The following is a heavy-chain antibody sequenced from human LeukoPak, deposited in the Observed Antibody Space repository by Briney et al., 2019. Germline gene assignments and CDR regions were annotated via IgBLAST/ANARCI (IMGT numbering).Heavy chain of an antibody. V-gene: IGHV3-23*01. Sequence: GGSLRLSCVASGFSFGNYAISWGRQAPGKGLQWVSQISGTGGAPWYAGFARDRFTISRDNSKKTLYLQMSGLRVEDTAMYYCVKDPRDTYGTNWFVSWGQGTLLIVSS. CDR2: ISGTGGAP. CDR3: VKDPRDTYGTNWFVS. D-gene: IGHD2-21*01. CDR1: GFSFGNYA. J-gene: IGHJ5*01.